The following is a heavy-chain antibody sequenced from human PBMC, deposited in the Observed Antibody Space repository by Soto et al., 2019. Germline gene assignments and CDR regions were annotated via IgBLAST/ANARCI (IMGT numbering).Heavy chain of an antibody. CDR2: INQSGST. J-gene: IGHJ4*02. Sequence: QVQLQQWGARLLKPSETLSLTCAVYGGSFSGYYWSWIRQPPGKGLEWIGEINQSGSTNYNPSLKSRVTISVDTSKNQFSLKLSSVTAADTDVYYCARTYSSSWSPFDYWGQGTLVTVSS. D-gene: IGHD6-13*01. V-gene: IGHV4-34*01. CDR3: ARTYSSSWSPFDY. CDR1: GGSFSGYY.